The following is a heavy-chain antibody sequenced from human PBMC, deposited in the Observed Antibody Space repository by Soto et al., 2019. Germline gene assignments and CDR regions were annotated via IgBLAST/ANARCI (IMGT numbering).Heavy chain of an antibody. J-gene: IGHJ6*02. D-gene: IGHD2-21*02. V-gene: IGHV1-69*02. CDR2: IIPVLTVT. Sequence: QVQLVQSGAEVRKPGSSVKVSCMASGSTFSSYTVNWVRQAPGKGLEWIGRIIPVLTVTDYARRFQGRVTITADRSAKTAYMELTRLTSEDTAVYYCARRRYCGTDCYKNFYYGMDVWGQRTTVTVSS. CDR1: GSTFSSYT. CDR3: ARRRYCGTDCYKNFYYGMDV.